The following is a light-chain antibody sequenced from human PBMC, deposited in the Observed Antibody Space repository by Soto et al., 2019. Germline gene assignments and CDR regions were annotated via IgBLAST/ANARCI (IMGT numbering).Light chain of an antibody. V-gene: IGLV2-8*01. J-gene: IGLJ2*01. CDR3: ISYAGTAYEA. CDR1: SSDVGAHNY. CDR2: EVN. Sequence: QSALTQPPSASGSPGQSVTISCTGTSSDVGAHNYVSWYQQHPGKAPKLMIYEVNKRPSGVPDRFSGSKSGNTASLTVSGLHADDEADYYCISYAGTAYEAIGGGTKLTVL.